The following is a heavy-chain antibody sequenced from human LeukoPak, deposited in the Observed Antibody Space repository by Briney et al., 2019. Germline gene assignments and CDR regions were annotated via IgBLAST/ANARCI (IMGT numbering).Heavy chain of an antibody. CDR3: ARGHRGVPAAMTAYYYYGMDV. D-gene: IGHD2-2*01. Sequence: SETLSLTCTVSGGSISSDDYYWTWIRQPPGKGLEWIGYVYNGGTYYNSSLESRLTISIDTSKNQFSLKLSSVTAADTAVYYCARGHRGVPAAMTAYYYYGMDVWGQGTTVTVSS. V-gene: IGHV4-30-4*01. CDR1: GGSISSDDYY. J-gene: IGHJ6*02. CDR2: VYNGGT.